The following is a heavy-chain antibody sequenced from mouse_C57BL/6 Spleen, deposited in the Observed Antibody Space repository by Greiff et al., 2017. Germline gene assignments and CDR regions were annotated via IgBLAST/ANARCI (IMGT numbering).Heavy chain of an antibody. CDR2: INPGSGGT. J-gene: IGHJ4*01. D-gene: IGHD1-1*01. V-gene: IGHV1-54*01. CDR3: ATYYYGSREMDY. CDR1: GYAFTNSL. Sequence: VQLQQSGAELVRPGTSVKVSCKASGYAFTNSLIEWVKQRPGQGLEWIGVINPGSGGTNYNEKFKGKATLTADKSSSTAYMQLSSLTSEDSAVYFCATYYYGSREMDYWGQGDSVTVS.